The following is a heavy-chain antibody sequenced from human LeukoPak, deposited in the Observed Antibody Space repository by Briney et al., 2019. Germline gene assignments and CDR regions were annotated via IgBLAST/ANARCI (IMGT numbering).Heavy chain of an antibody. Sequence: GGSLRLSCAASGFIFRSYSMNWVRQAPGKGLEWVSSISGSDNSAYFADSVRGRFTISRDNSKNTLSLQMNSLRAEDTAVYYCAKDRSAAAPYCFDYCGHGTLVTVSS. CDR3: AKDRSAAAPYCFDY. V-gene: IGHV3-23*01. J-gene: IGHJ4*01. CDR2: ISGSDNSA. D-gene: IGHD6-13*01. CDR1: GFIFRSYS.